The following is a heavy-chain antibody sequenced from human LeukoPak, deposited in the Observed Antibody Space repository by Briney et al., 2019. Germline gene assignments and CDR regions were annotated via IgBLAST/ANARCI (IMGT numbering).Heavy chain of an antibody. CDR3: ARCDSGGWFFDS. CDR2: INQSGST. CDR1: GGSFSGYY. D-gene: IGHD6-19*01. J-gene: IGHJ5*01. Sequence: PSETLSLTCAVSGGSFSGYYWNWIRQPPGKGLEWIGEINQSGSTKYNPSLKSRVTISIDTSKSQFSMRLNSVTAADTALYYCARCDSGGWFFDSWGQGALVTVSS. V-gene: IGHV4-34*01.